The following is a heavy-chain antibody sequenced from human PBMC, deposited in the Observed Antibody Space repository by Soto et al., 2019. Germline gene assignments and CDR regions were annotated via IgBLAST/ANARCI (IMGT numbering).Heavy chain of an antibody. D-gene: IGHD3-10*01. CDR2: IFFTGAI. CDR3: ARARPDSAGSSLGCRLDV. V-gene: IGHV4-61*01. Sequence: QVQLQESGPGLVKPSGTLSLICIVSGDSVTFGHHYWSWVRQPPGKGLEWIGHIFFTGAINYSPSLKSRVTMSVASSKSQFSLNLTSVSAADSAIYYCARARPDSAGSSLGCRLDVWGQGTTVTVSS. J-gene: IGHJ6*02. CDR1: GDSVTFGHHY.